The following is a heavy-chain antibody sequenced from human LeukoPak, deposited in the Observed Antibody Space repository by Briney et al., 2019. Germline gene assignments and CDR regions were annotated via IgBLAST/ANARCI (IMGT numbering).Heavy chain of an antibody. J-gene: IGHJ3*02. CDR2: ISGSGGTT. CDR3: AKDLGVVVPAARWHAFDI. CDR1: GFTFSSYS. V-gene: IGHV3-23*01. D-gene: IGHD2-2*01. Sequence: PGGSLRLSCAASGFTFSSYSMSWARQAPGKGLEWVSDISGSGGTTYYADSVKGRFTISRDNSKNTLYLQMNSLRAEDAAVYYCAKDLGVVVPAARWHAFDIWGQGTMVTVSS.